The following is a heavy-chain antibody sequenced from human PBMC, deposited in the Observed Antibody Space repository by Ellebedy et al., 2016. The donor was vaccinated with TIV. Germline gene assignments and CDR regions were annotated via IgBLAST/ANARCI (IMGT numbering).Heavy chain of an antibody. Sequence: GGSLRLXCAASGFTFSSYSMNWVRQAPGKGLEWVSSISSSSSYIYYADSVKGRFTISRDNAKNSLYLQMNSLRAEDTAVYYCARFTMVRGVSPLDYYYYGMDVWGQGTTVTVSS. V-gene: IGHV3-21*01. CDR3: ARFTMVRGVSPLDYYYYGMDV. D-gene: IGHD3-10*01. J-gene: IGHJ6*02. CDR2: ISSSSSYI. CDR1: GFTFSSYS.